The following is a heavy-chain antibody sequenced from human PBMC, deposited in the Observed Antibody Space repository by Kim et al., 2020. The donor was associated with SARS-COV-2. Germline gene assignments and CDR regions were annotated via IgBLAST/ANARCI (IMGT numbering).Heavy chain of an antibody. D-gene: IGHD3-9*01. V-gene: IGHV5-10-1*01. J-gene: IGHJ6*02. CDR2: IDPRDSYI. CDR1: GYNFDTYR. CDR3: ARARYSLYYGIDV. Sequence: GESLKISCEGSGYNFDTYRITWVRQIPGKGLEWMGRIDPRDSYIRYGPSFQGHVTISADTSISTAYLQWSSLKASDTAIYYCARARYSLYYGIDVWGQGTTVTVSS.